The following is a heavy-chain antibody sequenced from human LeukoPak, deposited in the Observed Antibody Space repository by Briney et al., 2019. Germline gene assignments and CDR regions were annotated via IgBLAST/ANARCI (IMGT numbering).Heavy chain of an antibody. CDR1: GYTLTELS. CDR2: FDPEDGET. CDR3: ATGDYRFGSP. D-gene: IGHD3-10*01. Sequence: ASVKVSCKVSGYTLTELSMHWVRQAPGKGLEWMGGFDPEDGETICAQKFQGRVTMTEDTSTDTAYMELSSQRSEDTAVYYCATGDYRFGSPWGQGTLVTVSS. J-gene: IGHJ5*02. V-gene: IGHV1-24*01.